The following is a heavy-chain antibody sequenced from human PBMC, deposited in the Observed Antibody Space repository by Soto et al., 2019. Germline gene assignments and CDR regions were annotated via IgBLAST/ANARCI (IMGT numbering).Heavy chain of an antibody. CDR1: GYTFTSYD. CDR2: MNPNSGNT. D-gene: IGHD3-10*01. CDR3: ARGFIIYYYYYMDV. J-gene: IGHJ6*03. Sequence: ASVKVSCKASGYTFTSYDINWVRQATGQGLEWMGWMNPNSGNTGYALKFQGRVTMTRNTSISTAYMELSSLRSEDTAVYYCARGFIIYYYYYMDVWGKGTTVTVSS. V-gene: IGHV1-8*01.